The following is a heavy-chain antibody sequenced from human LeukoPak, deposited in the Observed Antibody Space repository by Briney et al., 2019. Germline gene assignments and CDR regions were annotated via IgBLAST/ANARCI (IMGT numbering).Heavy chain of an antibody. V-gene: IGHV1-69*02. CDR3: AKGPIVVVVAATHFDY. J-gene: IGHJ4*02. D-gene: IGHD2-15*01. CDR2: IIPILGIA. Sequence: GSSVKVSCKASGGTFSSYTISWVRQAPGQGLEWMGRIIPILGIANYAQKFQGRVTITADKSTSTAYMELSSLRAEDTAVYYCAKGPIVVVVAATHFDYWGQGTLVTVSS. CDR1: GGTFSSYT.